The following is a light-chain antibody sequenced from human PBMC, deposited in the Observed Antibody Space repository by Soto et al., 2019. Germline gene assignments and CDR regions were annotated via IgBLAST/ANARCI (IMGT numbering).Light chain of an antibody. CDR3: SSYTSSSTVV. J-gene: IGLJ1*01. CDR2: EVT. CDR1: SSDVGSYNR. Sequence: QSALTQPPSVSGSPGQSVTISCTGTSSDVGSYNRLSWYQQSPGTAPKLIIYEVTNRPSGVPDRFSGSKSGNTASLTISGLQTEDEADYYCSSYTSSSTVVFGTGTKVTVL. V-gene: IGLV2-18*02.